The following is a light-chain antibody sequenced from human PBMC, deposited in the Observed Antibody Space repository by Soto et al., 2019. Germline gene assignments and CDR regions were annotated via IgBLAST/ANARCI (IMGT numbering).Light chain of an antibody. V-gene: IGKV1-8*01. CDR1: QGISSY. CDR3: QQYYSYPPST. Sequence: AIRMTQSPSSLSASTGDRVTITCRASQGISSYLAWYQQKPGKAPKLLIYAASTLQSGDPSRFSGSGSGTDFTLTISCLQSEDFATYYCQQYYSYPPSTFGQGTKLEIK. J-gene: IGKJ2*02. CDR2: AAS.